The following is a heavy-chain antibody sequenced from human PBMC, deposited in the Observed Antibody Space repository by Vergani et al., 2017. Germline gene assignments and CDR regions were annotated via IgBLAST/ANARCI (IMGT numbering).Heavy chain of an antibody. J-gene: IGHJ4*02. CDR1: EFTFISYG. CDR2: IWYDGSNK. Sequence: QVQLVESGGGVVQPGRSLRLSCAASEFTFISYGMHWVRQAPGKGLEWVAVIWYDGSNKHYADSVKGRFTISRDNSKNTLYLQMNSLRAEDTAVYYCASDVTLRRPGIVALDYWGQGTLVTVSS. D-gene: IGHD5-12*01. CDR3: ASDVTLRRPGIVALDY. V-gene: IGHV3-33*01.